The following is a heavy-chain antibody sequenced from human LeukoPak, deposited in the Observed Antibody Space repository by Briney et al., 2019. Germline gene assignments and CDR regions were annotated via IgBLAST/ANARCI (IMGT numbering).Heavy chain of an antibody. D-gene: IGHD1-1*01. V-gene: IGHV3-48*02. CDR3: ARGSGAFDI. CDR2: ISSSSSTI. CDR1: GFTFSTYS. Sequence: GGSLRLSCAASGFTFSTYSMDWVRQAPGKGLEWVSYISSSSSTIYYADSVKGRFTVSRDNAKKSLYLHMNSLRDEDTAVYYCARGSGAFDIWGQGTMVTVSS. J-gene: IGHJ3*02.